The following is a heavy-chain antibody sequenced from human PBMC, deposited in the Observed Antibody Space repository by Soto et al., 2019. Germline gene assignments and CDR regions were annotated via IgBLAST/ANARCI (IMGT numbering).Heavy chain of an antibody. V-gene: IGHV3-23*01. Sequence: GGSLRLSCAASGFTFSTYGMTWVRQVPGKGLEWVSGISDSGGRTYYADSVRGRFTISRDNSKNTLYLQMNSLRAEDTAVYYCANSPPGRDCNAIPCYFCDYWGQGTLVTVSS. CDR3: ANSPPGRDCNAIPCYFCDY. CDR2: ISDSGGRT. J-gene: IGHJ4*02. D-gene: IGHD2-21*01. CDR1: GFTFSTYG.